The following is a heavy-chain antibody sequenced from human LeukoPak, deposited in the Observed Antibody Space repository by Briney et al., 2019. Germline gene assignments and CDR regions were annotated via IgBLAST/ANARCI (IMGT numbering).Heavy chain of an antibody. V-gene: IGHV3-30*18. J-gene: IGHJ6*02. CDR3: AKVRGPLYYYAVDA. CDR2: VSYDGKYE. Sequence: PGTSLRLSCAASGFMFTNFAFHWVRQAPGEGPEWVATVSYDGKYEFYSDSAKGRFSISRNDSDSTVHLQMHSLRPEDSAVYYCAKVRGPLYYYAVDAWGQGTKVTVSS. CDR1: GFMFTNFA. D-gene: IGHD1-14*01.